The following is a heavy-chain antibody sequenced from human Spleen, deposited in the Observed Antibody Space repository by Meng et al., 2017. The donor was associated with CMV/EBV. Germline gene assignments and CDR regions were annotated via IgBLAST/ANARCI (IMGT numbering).Heavy chain of an antibody. J-gene: IGHJ4*02. CDR3: ARRPYDSPFDY. CDR1: GGSMSSSGYF. CDR2: MHFSGST. Sequence: GSLRLSCTVSGGSMSSSGYFWAWIRQPPGKGLEWIGNMHFSGSTYYNPSLESRVTISVDTSKNQFSLNLSSVIATDTAVYYCARRPYDSPFDYWGQGTLVTVSS. V-gene: IGHV4-39*01. D-gene: IGHD3-22*01.